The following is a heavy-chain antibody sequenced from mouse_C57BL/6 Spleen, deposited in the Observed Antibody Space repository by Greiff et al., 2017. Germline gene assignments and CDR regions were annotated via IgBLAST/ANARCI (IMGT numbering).Heavy chain of an antibody. D-gene: IGHD1-1*01. V-gene: IGHV1-52*01. Sequence: VQLQQPGAELVRPGSSVKLSCKASGYTFTSYWMHWVKQRPIQGLEWIGNIDPSDSETHYNQKFKDKATLTVDKSSSTAYMQLSSLTSEDSAVYYCARITTVVAGGPYYFDYWGQGTTLTVSS. J-gene: IGHJ2*01. CDR2: IDPSDSET. CDR3: ARITTVVAGGPYYFDY. CDR1: GYTFTSYW.